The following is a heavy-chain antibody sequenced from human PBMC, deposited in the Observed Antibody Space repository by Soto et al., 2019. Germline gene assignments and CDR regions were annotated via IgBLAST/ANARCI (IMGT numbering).Heavy chain of an antibody. J-gene: IGHJ3*01. V-gene: IGHV3-11*06. CDR3: ARGYGAFEV. Sequence: QVQLVESGGGLVKPGGSLRLSCATSGFIFGDFYMSWVRQAPGKGLEWISYIGGTTGLTNHADSVKGRFTISRDIAKNSLYLHMNSLRAEDTALYYCARGYGAFEVWGQGTMVTDSS. CDR2: IGGTTGLT. D-gene: IGHD2-15*01. CDR1: GFIFGDFY.